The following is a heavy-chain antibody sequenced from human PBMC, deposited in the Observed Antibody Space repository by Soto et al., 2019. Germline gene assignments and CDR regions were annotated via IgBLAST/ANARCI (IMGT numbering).Heavy chain of an antibody. D-gene: IGHD2-15*01. CDR3: TRVRAAGSNWFDP. CDR1: GFTFSNAW. J-gene: IGHJ5*02. CDR2: IKSKTDGETT. V-gene: IGHV3-15*07. Sequence: EVQLVESGGGLVKPGGSLRLSCAASGFTFSNAWMNWVRQAPGKGLEWVGSIKSKTDGETTDYAAPVKGRFTISREDSKNTLNLQMNSLKTEDTAVYYCTRVRAAGSNWFDPWGQVTLVTVSS.